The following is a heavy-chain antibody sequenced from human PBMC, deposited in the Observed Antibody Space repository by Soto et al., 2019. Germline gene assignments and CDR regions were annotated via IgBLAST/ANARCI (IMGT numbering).Heavy chain of an antibody. J-gene: IGHJ3*02. CDR1: GFTFSSYA. D-gene: IGHD2-2*01. Sequence: PGGSLRLSCAASGFTFSSYAMSWVRQAPGKGLEWVSAISGSGGSTYYADSVKGRFTISRDNSKNTLYLQMNSLRAEDTAVYYCAKARVVPAAIPPLDAFGIWGQGTMVTVSS. CDR2: ISGSGGST. CDR3: AKARVVPAAIPPLDAFGI. V-gene: IGHV3-23*01.